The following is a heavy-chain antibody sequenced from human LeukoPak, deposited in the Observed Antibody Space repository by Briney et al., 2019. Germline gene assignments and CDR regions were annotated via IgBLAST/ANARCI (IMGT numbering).Heavy chain of an antibody. V-gene: IGHV3-30*02. J-gene: IGHJ4*02. CDR2: IRYDGSNK. Sequence: GGSLRLSCAASGFTFSSYGMHWVRQAPGKGLEWVAFIRYDGSNKYYADSVKGRFTISRDNSKNTLYLQMNSLRAEDTAVYYCAKAEHIAVAGPDYWGQGTLVTVSS. D-gene: IGHD6-19*01. CDR1: GFTFSSYG. CDR3: AKAEHIAVAGPDY.